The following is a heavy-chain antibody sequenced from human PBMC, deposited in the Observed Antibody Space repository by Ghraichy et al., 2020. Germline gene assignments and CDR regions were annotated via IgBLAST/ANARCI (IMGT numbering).Heavy chain of an antibody. CDR1: GGSFSGYY. J-gene: IGHJ6*02. V-gene: IGHV4-34*01. D-gene: IGHD3-3*01. Sequence: SETLSLTCAVYGGSFSGYYWSWIRQPPGKGLEWIGEINHSGSTNYNPSLKSRVTISVDTSKNQFSLKLSSVTAADTAVYYCARVRQDYDFWSGYPYRYYYGMDVWGQGTTVTVSS. CDR2: INHSGST. CDR3: ARVRQDYDFWSGYPYRYYYGMDV.